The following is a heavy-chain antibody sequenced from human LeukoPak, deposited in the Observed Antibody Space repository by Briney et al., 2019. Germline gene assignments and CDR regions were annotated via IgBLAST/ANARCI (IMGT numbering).Heavy chain of an antibody. CDR2: ISYDGSNK. Sequence: GRSLRLSCAASGLTFSSYGIHWVRRAPGKVLEWVAVISYDGSNKYYADSVKGRFTISRDNSKNTLYLQMNSLRAEDTAVYYCAKREGQWLPDWGQGTLVTVSS. CDR3: AKREGQWLPD. CDR1: GLTFSSYG. J-gene: IGHJ4*02. D-gene: IGHD6-19*01. V-gene: IGHV3-30*18.